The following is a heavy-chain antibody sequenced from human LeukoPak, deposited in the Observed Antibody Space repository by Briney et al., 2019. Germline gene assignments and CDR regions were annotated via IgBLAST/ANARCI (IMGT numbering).Heavy chain of an antibody. J-gene: IGHJ5*02. V-gene: IGHV4-59*01. D-gene: IGHD2-15*01. CDR1: SCSISCSY. CDR3: ARAEVGCCGRRCYPNCFDP. CDR2: IYYSGST. Sequence: PSETLSLTCTVSSCSISCSYWTWLRQPPGKGLEWIGYIYYSGSTNYNPSLKSRDTISIFPSKVHFSRNLTSVTAADTAVYFWARAEVGCCGRRCYPNCFDPWGQGTLVTVSS.